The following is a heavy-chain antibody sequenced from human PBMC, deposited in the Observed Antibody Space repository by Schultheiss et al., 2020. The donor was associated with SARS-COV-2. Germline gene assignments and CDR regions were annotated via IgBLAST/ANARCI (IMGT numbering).Heavy chain of an antibody. J-gene: IGHJ3*02. D-gene: IGHD1-26*01. CDR3: ARGTHVVGDAFDI. CDR1: GYTFTGYY. CDR2: INPNSGGT. V-gene: IGHV1-2*06. Sequence: ASVKVSCKASGYTFTGYYMHWVRQAPGQGLEWMGRINPNSGGTNYAQKFQGRVTMTRDTSISTAYMELSRLRSDDTAVYYCARGTHVVGDAFDIWGQGTMVTVSS.